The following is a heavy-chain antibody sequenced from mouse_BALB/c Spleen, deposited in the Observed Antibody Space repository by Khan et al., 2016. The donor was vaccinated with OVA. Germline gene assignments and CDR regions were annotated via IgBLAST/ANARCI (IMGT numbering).Heavy chain of an antibody. V-gene: IGHV1S137*01. CDR3: KGGGGGSRFAY. CDR2: INTYYGDV. Sequence: QMQLEESGAELVRPGVSVKISCKGSGYTFTDFTMHWVKQSHAKSLEWIGVINTYYGDVTYNQKFKGKATMTVDKSSSTVYMELARLTSEDSAIYSGKGGGGGSRFAYWGQGTLVTVSA. J-gene: IGHJ3*01. CDR1: GYTFTDFT.